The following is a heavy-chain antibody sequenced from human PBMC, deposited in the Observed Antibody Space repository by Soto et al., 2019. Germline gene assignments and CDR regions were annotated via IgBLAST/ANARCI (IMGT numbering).Heavy chain of an antibody. CDR3: ARDNGVGP. CDR2: IYDSGST. D-gene: IGHD2-8*01. Sequence: QVQLQESGPGLVKPSQTLSLTCTVSGGSISSGDYYWSWIRQPPGKGLEWIGYIYDSGSTYYNSSPKSRVNITLDTSKNQCSLKLTSVTAADTAVYYCARDNGVGPWGQGTLVTVSS. V-gene: IGHV4-30-4*01. J-gene: IGHJ5*02. CDR1: GGSISSGDYY.